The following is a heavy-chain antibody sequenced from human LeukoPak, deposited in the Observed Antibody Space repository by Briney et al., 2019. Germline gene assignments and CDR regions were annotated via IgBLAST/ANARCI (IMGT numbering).Heavy chain of an antibody. J-gene: IGHJ4*02. V-gene: IGHV3-7*01. CDR2: TKQEGRAE. CDR3: ARDGGLNTNFDY. CDR1: GFPFRNFW. D-gene: IGHD2-15*01. Sequence: GGSLRLSCAASGFPFRNFWVVCAAAPRGGGVVGGANTKQEGRAEYNADSVRCQFTTSRDNANNFLYLQMNSLRAEDTAVYYCARDGGLNTNFDYWGQGTLVTVSS.